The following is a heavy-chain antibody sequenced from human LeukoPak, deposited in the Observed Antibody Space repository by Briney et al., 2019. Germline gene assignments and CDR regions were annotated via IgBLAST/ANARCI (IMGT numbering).Heavy chain of an antibody. CDR3: AKGTAVTTLHYNYGMDV. V-gene: IGHV3-23*01. Sequence: PGGSLRLSCAASGFTFSSYAMSWVRQAPGKGLEWVSAISGSGGSTYYADSVKGRFTISRDNSKNTLYLQMNSLRADDTAVYFCAKGTAVTTLHYNYGMDVWGQGTTVTVSS. CDR1: GFTFSSYA. J-gene: IGHJ6*02. CDR2: ISGSGGST. D-gene: IGHD4-17*01.